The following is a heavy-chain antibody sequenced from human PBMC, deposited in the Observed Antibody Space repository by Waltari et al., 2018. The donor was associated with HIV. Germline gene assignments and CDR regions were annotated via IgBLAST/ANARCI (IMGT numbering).Heavy chain of an antibody. V-gene: IGHV3-30*02. Sequence: QVQLVESGGGVVQPGGSLRLSCAASGLTFTTYAMHWVRQAPGKGLEWVAFVRYEGSNKYYADSVKGRFTISRDNSKNTLYLQMNSLRADDTAVYYCARDPSPPILYDILTGYYFDYWGQGTLVTVSS. J-gene: IGHJ4*02. CDR2: VRYEGSNK. CDR3: ARDPSPPILYDILTGYYFDY. D-gene: IGHD3-9*01. CDR1: GLTFTTYA.